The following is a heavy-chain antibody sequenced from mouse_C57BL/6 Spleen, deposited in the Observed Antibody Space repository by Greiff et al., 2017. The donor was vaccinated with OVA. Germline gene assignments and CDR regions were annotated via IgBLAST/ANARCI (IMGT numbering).Heavy chain of an antibody. J-gene: IGHJ1*03. V-gene: IGHV1-69*01. CDR1: GYTFTSYW. CDR3: ASGSFIGYCDV. D-gene: IGHD1-1*01. CDR2: IDPSDSYT. Sequence: VQLKQPGAELVMPGASVKLSCKASGYTFTSYWMHWVKQRPGQGLEWIGEIDPSDSYTNYNQKFKGKSTLTVDKSSSTAYMQLSSLTSEDSAVYYCASGSFIGYCDVWGTGTTVTVSS.